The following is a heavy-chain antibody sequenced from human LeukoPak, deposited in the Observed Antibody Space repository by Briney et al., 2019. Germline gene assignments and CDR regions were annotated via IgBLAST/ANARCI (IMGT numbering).Heavy chain of an antibody. CDR2: ISYDGSNK. D-gene: IGHD2-2*01. V-gene: IGHV3-30*04. J-gene: IGHJ6*02. CDR3: ARVHCSSTSCEYYYYYGMDV. Sequence: GGSLRLSCAASRFTFSSYAMHWVRQAPGKGLEWVAVISYDGSNKYYADSVKGRFTISRDNSKNTLYLQMNSLRVEDTAVYYCARVHCSSTSCEYYYYYGMDVWGQGTTVTVSS. CDR1: RFTFSSYA.